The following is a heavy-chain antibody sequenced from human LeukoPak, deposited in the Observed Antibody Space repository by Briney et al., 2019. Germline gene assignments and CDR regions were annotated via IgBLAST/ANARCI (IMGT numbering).Heavy chain of an antibody. CDR1: GYTFTGYY. V-gene: IGHV1-2*02. D-gene: IGHD2-2*01. CDR2: INPNSGGT. J-gene: IGHJ5*02. CDR3: AREAGYCSSTSCYNWFDP. Sequence: VASVKVSCKASGYTFTGYYMHWVRQAPGQGLEWMGWINPNSGGTNYAQKFQGRVTMTRDTSISTAYMELSRLRSDDTAVYYCAREAGYCSSTSCYNWFDPWGQGTLVTVSS.